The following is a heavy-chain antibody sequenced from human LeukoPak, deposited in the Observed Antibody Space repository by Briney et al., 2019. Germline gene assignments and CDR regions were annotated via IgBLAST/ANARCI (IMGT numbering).Heavy chain of an antibody. CDR3: ARENGQQWLVKKGFDP. Sequence: SETLSLTCTVSGGSISTYFWSWIRQPPGKGLEWIGYIYYSGSTNYNPSLKSRVTISVDTSKNQFSLKLSSVTAADTAVYYCARENGQQWLVKKGFDPWGQGTLVTVSS. V-gene: IGHV4-59*01. D-gene: IGHD6-19*01. J-gene: IGHJ5*02. CDR2: IYYSGST. CDR1: GGSISTYF.